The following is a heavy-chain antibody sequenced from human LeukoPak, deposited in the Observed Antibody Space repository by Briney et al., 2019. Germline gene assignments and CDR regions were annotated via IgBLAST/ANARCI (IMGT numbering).Heavy chain of an antibody. J-gene: IGHJ5*02. V-gene: IGHV4-39*01. CDR1: GGSISSSSYY. CDR3: ARGYCSSTSCYESWFDP. D-gene: IGHD2-2*01. CDR2: IYYSGST. Sequence: PSETLSLTCTVSGGSISSSSYYWGWIRQPPGKGLEWIGSIYYSGSTYYNPSLKSRVTISVDTSKNQFSLKLSSVTAADTAVYYCARGYCSSTSCYESWFDPWGQGTLVTVSS.